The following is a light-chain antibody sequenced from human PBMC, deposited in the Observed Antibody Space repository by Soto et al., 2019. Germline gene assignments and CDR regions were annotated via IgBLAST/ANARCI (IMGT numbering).Light chain of an antibody. CDR2: GAS. CDR3: QQFNNWWT. V-gene: IGKV3-15*01. Sequence: IVMTQSPATLSVSPGERVTLSCRASHSVSSNLAWYQQKPGQAPRLLIYGASTRATGIPARFSGSGSGTEFTLTISSLRSEDFAIYYCQQFNNWWTFGQGTKVDIK. J-gene: IGKJ1*01. CDR1: HSVSSN.